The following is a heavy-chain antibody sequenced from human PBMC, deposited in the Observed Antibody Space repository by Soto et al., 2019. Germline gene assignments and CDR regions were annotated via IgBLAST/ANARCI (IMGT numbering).Heavy chain of an antibody. Sequence: GASVKVPCKAYDFSFTSHGISWVRQAPGQGLEWMGWISLYNGNTNYAQQFQGRVTMTTDTSTSTAYMELRSLRSDDTAMYFCATYHLELFRFDYWGHGTLVTVSS. J-gene: IGHJ4*01. D-gene: IGHD2-2*01. CDR2: ISLYNGNT. CDR3: ATYHLELFRFDY. V-gene: IGHV1-18*04. CDR1: DFSFTSHG.